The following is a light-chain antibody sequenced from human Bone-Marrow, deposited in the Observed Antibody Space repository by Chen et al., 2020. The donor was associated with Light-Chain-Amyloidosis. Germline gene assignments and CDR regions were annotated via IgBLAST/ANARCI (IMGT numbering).Light chain of an antibody. Sequence: SYELTQPPSLAVSPGQMARITRPGDDLPTKYDYWYQQKPGQAPLLVIHRDTERPSGISERFSGSSSGTTATLTISGVQAEDEADYHCQSADSSGTYEVIFGGGTKLTVL. CDR2: RDT. J-gene: IGLJ2*01. CDR1: DLPTKY. CDR3: QSADSSGTYEVI. V-gene: IGLV3-25*03.